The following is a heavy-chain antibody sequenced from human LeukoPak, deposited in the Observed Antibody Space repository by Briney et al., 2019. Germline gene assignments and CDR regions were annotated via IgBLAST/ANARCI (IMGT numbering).Heavy chain of an antibody. J-gene: IGHJ6*03. V-gene: IGHV4-34*01. D-gene: IGHD6-13*01. CDR2: INHSGST. Sequence: PSETLSLTCAVYGGSFSGYYWSWIRRPPGKGLEWIGEINHSGSTNYNPSLKSRVTISVDTSKNQFSLKLSSVTAADTAVYYCASVAAAGYYYYYYMDVWGKGTTVTVSS. CDR1: GGSFSGYY. CDR3: ASVAAAGYYYYYYMDV.